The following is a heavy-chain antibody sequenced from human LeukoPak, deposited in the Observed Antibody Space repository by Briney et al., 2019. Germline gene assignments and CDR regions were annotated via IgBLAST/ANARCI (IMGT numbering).Heavy chain of an antibody. V-gene: IGHV3-23*01. CDR1: GFTFSSYA. CDR2: ISGSGDNT. CDR3: AKGSYYDSRGSFYFDY. Sequence: PGGSLRLSCAASGFTFSSYAMSWVRQAPGKGLEWVSGISGSGDNTYYADSVKGRFTISRDNPKNTLYVQVNSLGTEDTAAYYCAKGSYYDSRGSFYFDYWGQGTLVTVSS. J-gene: IGHJ4*02. D-gene: IGHD3-22*01.